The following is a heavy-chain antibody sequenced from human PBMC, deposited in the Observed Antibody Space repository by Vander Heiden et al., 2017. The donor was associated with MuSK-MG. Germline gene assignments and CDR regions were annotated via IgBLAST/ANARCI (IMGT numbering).Heavy chain of an antibody. CDR3: AKGVGTTTNRAFDI. Sequence: GGLVQPGGSLRLSCAASGFDFISYVMSWVRQTPGKGLEWVSSITKSGVATYYADAVKGRFTISRDNSKNTVYLQMKRLRADDTAIYYCAKGVGTTTNRAFDIWGQGTMITVSS. V-gene: IGHV3-23*01. J-gene: IGHJ3*02. D-gene: IGHD1-26*01. CDR2: ITKSGVAT. CDR1: GFDFISYV.